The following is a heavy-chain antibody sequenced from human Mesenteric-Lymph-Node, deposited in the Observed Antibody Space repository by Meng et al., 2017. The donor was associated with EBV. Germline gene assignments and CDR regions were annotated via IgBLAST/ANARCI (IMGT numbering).Heavy chain of an antibody. D-gene: IGHD3-3*01. CDR2: IYHSGEN. V-gene: IGHV4/OR15-8*02. CDR1: GVSISTDSW. CDR3: ARHHDFWSEPFDP. Sequence: QVQLQESGPGVVRPSGTLSLPCVVSGVSISTDSWWSWIRQSPGEGLQWIADIYHSGENKYNPSLQSRVTISIDKSKNQFSLRLTSVTAADTAMYFCARHHDFWSEPFDPWGQGTLVTVSS. J-gene: IGHJ5*02.